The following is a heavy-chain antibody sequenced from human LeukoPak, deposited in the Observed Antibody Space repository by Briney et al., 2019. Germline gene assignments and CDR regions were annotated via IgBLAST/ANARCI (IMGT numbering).Heavy chain of an antibody. CDR2: IIPIFGTA. V-gene: IGHV1-69*05. J-gene: IGHJ4*02. CDR3: ARSLYGYSYGDNFDY. D-gene: IGHD5-18*01. Sequence: ASVKVSCKASGYTFTSYYMHWVRQAPGQGLEWMGRIIPIFGTANYAQKFQGRVTITTDESTSTAYMELSSLRSEDTAVYYCARSLYGYSYGDNFDYWGQGTLVTVSS. CDR1: GYTFTSYY.